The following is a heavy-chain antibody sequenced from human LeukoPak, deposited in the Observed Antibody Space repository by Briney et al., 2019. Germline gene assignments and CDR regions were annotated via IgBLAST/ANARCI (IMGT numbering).Heavy chain of an antibody. CDR2: IGHSGASP. J-gene: IGHJ5*02. D-gene: IGHD3-3*01. CDR1: GLTFSGHA. Sequence: GGSLRLSCAASGLTFSGHAMSWVRQAPGKGLEWVLSIGHSGASPFYADSVKGRFTISRDISKNTMYLQMNSLRAEDTAIYYCAKGGIKRFGMVPDWFDPWGQGTLVTVSS. CDR3: AKGGIKRFGMVPDWFDP. V-gene: IGHV3-23*01.